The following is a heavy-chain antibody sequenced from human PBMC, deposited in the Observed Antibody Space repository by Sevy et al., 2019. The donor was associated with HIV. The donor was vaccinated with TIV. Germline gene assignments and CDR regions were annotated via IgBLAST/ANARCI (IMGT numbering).Heavy chain of an antibody. J-gene: IGHJ4*02. CDR3: ARDPRMYGDYLLAYFDY. D-gene: IGHD2-8*01. CDR2: IGYDGSNK. CDR1: GFTPSTYG. Sequence: GGSLRLSCAASGFTPSTYGMHRVRQAPSKGLEWVAVIGYDGSNKYYADSVKGRFTISRDNSKNTLFLQMDSLRAEDTAVYYCARDPRMYGDYLLAYFDYWGQGTLVTVSS. V-gene: IGHV3-33*01.